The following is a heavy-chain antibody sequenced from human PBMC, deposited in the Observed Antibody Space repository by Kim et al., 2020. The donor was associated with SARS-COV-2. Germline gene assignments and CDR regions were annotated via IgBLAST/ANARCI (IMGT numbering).Heavy chain of an antibody. V-gene: IGHV3-23*01. J-gene: IGHJ4*01. Sequence: TYYAEPVKGRFTISGDNSRNTLYLQMNSLRAEDTAVYYCAKEDSSGSAHYWDQGTLVTVSS. CDR3: AKEDSSGSAHY. D-gene: IGHD3-22*01. CDR2: T.